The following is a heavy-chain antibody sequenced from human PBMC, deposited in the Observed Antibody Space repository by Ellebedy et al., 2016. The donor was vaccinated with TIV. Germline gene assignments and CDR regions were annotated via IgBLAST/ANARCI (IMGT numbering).Heavy chain of an antibody. V-gene: IGHV1-2*02. D-gene: IGHD3-22*01. CDR3: AAQLGKDSSGYYGVDY. Sequence: AASVKVSCKASGYTFTGYYMHWVRQAPGQGLEWMGWINPNSGGTNYAQKFQGRVTMTRDTSISTAYMELSRLRSDDTAVYYCAAQLGKDSSGYYGVDYWGQGTLVTVSS. J-gene: IGHJ4*02. CDR2: INPNSGGT. CDR1: GYTFTGYY.